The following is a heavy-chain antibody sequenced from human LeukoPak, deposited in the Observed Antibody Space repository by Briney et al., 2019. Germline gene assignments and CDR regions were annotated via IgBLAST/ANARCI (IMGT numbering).Heavy chain of an antibody. CDR2: IYDSGST. J-gene: IGHJ4*02. CDR3: ARGDYYGSGKTHFDY. D-gene: IGHD3-10*01. V-gene: IGHV4-30-4*01. CDR1: GGSITSGDYY. Sequence: PSQTLSLTCTVSGGSITSGDYYWSWIRQPPGKGLEWIGNIYDSGSTYYNPSLKSRVTISVDASKNQFSLKLNSVTAADTAVYYCARGDYYGSGKTHFDYWGQGTLVIVSS.